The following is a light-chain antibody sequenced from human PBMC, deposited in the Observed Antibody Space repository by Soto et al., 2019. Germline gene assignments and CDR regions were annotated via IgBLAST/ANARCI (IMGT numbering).Light chain of an antibody. CDR2: TAS. CDR3: QQDNSYPLT. CDR1: QSISSW. Sequence: DIQMTQSPSTLSASIGDRVTITCRASQSISSWLAWYQQKPGKAPNLLIYTASSLESGVPSRFSGSGSGTEFTLTISSLQPDDFATYYCQQDNSYPLTFGHGTKLDIK. V-gene: IGKV1-5*03. J-gene: IGKJ2*01.